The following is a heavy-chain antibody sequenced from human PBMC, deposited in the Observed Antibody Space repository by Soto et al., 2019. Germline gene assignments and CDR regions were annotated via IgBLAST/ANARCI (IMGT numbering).Heavy chain of an antibody. CDR2: ISSNGGST. Sequence: GGSLRLSCSAYGFTFSSYSMHWVRQAPGKGLEYVSAISSNGGSTYYADSVKGRFTISRDNSKNTLYLQMSSLRAEDTAVYYCVKAWGGSYYYYYYGMDVWGQGTTVTVSS. D-gene: IGHD1-26*01. J-gene: IGHJ6*02. V-gene: IGHV3-64D*08. CDR3: VKAWGGSYYYYYYGMDV. CDR1: GFTFSSYS.